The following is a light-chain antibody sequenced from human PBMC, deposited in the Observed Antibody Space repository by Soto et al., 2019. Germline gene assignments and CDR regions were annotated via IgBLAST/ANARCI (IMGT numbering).Light chain of an antibody. J-gene: IGKJ5*01. V-gene: IGKV3-15*01. Sequence: EIVMTQSLATLSVSPGERATLSCRASQSVASNLAWYQQKPGQAPRLLIYGASTRATGFPARFSGSGSGTEFTLTINSLQSEDFAVYYCQQYDYWPPITFGQGTRLEIK. CDR2: GAS. CDR3: QQYDYWPPIT. CDR1: QSVASN.